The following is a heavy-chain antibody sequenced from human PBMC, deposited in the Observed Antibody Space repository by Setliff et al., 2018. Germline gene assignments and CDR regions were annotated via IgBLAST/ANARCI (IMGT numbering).Heavy chain of an antibody. Sequence: SETLSLTCSVYGESFSNNYWSWIRQTPGKGLEWIGESNHGGSTSYHPSLKSRLTMSVDTSKNQFSLKLSSVTASDTAVYYCARLYHKENSADFRRAPFDVWGQGIMVTVSS. V-gene: IGHV4-34*01. CDR2: SNHGGST. J-gene: IGHJ3*01. CDR3: ARLYHKENSADFRRAPFDV. D-gene: IGHD2-21*01. CDR1: GESFSNNY.